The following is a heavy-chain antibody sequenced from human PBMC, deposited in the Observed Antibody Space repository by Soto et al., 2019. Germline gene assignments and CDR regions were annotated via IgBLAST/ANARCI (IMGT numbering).Heavy chain of an antibody. V-gene: IGHV4-31*11. CDR1: GASIDNNGYS. Sequence: SETLSLTCAVSGASIDNNGYSWTWIRQHPGKGLEWIGTNNNRADTYYNPSLKSRLTISLDTSQDHFSLRLNAVTAADTAIYYCARGGSGWKALNWFDPWGQGIMVTVSS. CDR3: ARGGSGWKALNWFDP. CDR2: NNNRADT. D-gene: IGHD6-19*01. J-gene: IGHJ5*02.